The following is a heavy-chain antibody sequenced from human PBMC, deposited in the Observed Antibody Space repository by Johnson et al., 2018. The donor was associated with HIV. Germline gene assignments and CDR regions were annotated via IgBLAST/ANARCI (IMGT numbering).Heavy chain of an antibody. V-gene: IGHV3-66*02. CDR3: ARTQVYSSSRDDAFDI. Sequence: VQLVESGGGLVQPGGSLTLSCAVSGFTVSSNYMSWVRQAPGKGLEWVSVIYSGGSTYYADSVKGRFTISRDNSKNTLYLHMSGLRIEDKAVYYCARTQVYSSSRDDAFDIWGQGTMVTVSS. D-gene: IGHD6-13*01. CDR2: IYSGGST. CDR1: GFTVSSNY. J-gene: IGHJ3*02.